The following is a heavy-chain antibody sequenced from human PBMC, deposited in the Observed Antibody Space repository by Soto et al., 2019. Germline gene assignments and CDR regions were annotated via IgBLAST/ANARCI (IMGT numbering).Heavy chain of an antibody. D-gene: IGHD6-19*01. CDR1: GFTFSSYG. CDR3: ARETYSSGWREYYFDY. Sequence: GGSLRLSCAASGFTFSSYGMHWVRQAPGKGLEWVAVIWYDGSSKYYADSVKGRFTISRDNSKNTLYLQMNSLRAEDTAVYYCARETYSSGWREYYFDYWGQGTLVTVSS. J-gene: IGHJ4*02. V-gene: IGHV3-33*01. CDR2: IWYDGSSK.